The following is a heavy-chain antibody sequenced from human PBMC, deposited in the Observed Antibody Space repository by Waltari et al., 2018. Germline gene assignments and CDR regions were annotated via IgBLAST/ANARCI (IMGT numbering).Heavy chain of an antibody. CDR3: ARDRGPIIAVAGTFDY. CDR2: IIPSFGTA. D-gene: IGHD6-19*01. Sequence: QVQLVQSGAEVKKPGSSVKVSCKASGGTFSSYAISWVRQAPGQGLEWMGGIIPSFGTANYAQKLQGRVTITADESTSTAYMELSSLRSEDTAVYYCARDRGPIIAVAGTFDYWGQGTLVTVSS. V-gene: IGHV1-69*01. CDR1: GGTFSSYA. J-gene: IGHJ4*02.